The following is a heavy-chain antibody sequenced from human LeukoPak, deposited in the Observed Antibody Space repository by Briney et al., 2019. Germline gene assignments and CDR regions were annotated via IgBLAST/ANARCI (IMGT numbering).Heavy chain of an antibody. D-gene: IGHD3-16*02. CDR3: ARDMQSGALYEYVWGSCRDGGGNYFDY. V-gene: IGHV1-18*01. Sequence: ASVKVSCKASGYTFTSYGISWVRQAPGQGLEWMGWISAYNANTNYAQKLQGRVTLTTDTSTSTAYMELRSLRSDDTAVYFCARDMQSGALYEYVWGSCRDGGGNYFDYWGQGTLVTVSS. CDR2: ISAYNANT. J-gene: IGHJ4*02. CDR1: GYTFTSYG.